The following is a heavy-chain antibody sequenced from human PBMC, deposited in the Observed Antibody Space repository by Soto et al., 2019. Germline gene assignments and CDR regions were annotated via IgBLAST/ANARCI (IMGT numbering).Heavy chain of an antibody. CDR1: GYSLSLGYY. D-gene: IGHD3-3*02. Sequence: SETLSLTCAVSGYSLSLGYYWGWIRQPPGKGLEWIGSIYHSGNTYYNPSLKSRVSISLDTSKNHFSLELTSVTAADTAVYYCASVKLACRGGWDYWGLGTRVTV. V-gene: IGHV4-38-2*01. J-gene: IGHJ4*01. CDR3: ASVKLACRGGWDY. CDR2: IYHSGNT.